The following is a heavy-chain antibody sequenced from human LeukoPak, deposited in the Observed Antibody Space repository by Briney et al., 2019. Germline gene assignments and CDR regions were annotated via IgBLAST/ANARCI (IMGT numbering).Heavy chain of an antibody. Sequence: GGSLRLSCVASGFSFRNYAIHWVRQAPGKGLEYVSVINTDGRITYYADSVKGRFTISGDNSKNTVYLQMGSLRGEDMAVYYCTRDGGSFCDFDYWGQGALVTVSS. CDR1: GFSFRNYA. CDR3: TRDGGSFCDFDY. V-gene: IGHV3-64*02. D-gene: IGHD1-26*01. CDR2: INTDGRIT. J-gene: IGHJ4*02.